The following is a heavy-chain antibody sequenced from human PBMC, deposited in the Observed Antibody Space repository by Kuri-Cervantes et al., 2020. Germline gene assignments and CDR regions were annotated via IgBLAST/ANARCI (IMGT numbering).Heavy chain of an antibody. D-gene: IGHD6-13*01. J-gene: IGHJ4*02. CDR2: SIPIFGTA. Sequence: SVKVSCKASGGTFSSYGISWVRQAPGQGLEWMGGSIPIFGTANYAQKFQGRVTIITDESTSTAYMELSSLRSEDTAVYYCARDNRPNWYSSSWYGTTEGNFDYWGQGTLVTVSS. CDR1: GGTFSSYG. CDR3: ARDNRPNWYSSSWYGTTEGNFDY. V-gene: IGHV1-69*05.